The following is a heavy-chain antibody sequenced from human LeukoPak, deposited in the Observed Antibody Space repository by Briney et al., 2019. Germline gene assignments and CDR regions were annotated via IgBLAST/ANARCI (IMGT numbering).Heavy chain of an antibody. J-gene: IGHJ4*02. D-gene: IGHD5-12*01. CDR3: ARGRYSGTTYYFDY. CDR1: GFTFDDYA. Sequence: GGSLRLSCAASGFTFDDYAMHWVRQATGKGLEWVSGISWNSGSIGYADSVKGRFTISRDNAKNSLYLQMNSLRAEDTALYYCARGRYSGTTYYFDYWGQGTLVTVSS. V-gene: IGHV3-9*01. CDR2: ISWNSGSI.